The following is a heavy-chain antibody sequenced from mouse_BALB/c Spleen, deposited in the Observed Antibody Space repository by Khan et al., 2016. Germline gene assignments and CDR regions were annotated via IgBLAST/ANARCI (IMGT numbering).Heavy chain of an antibody. V-gene: IGHV3-1*02. CDR3: ASPHYYGYDY. CDR2: IHYNGST. J-gene: IGHJ2*01. Sequence: EVQLQESGPDLVKPSQSLSLTCTVTGYSITSGYRWHWIRQFPGNKLEWMGYIHYNGSTNYNPSLKSRISITRDTSKNQFFLQLNSVTTEDTATXYCASPHYYGYDYWGQGTTLTVSS. CDR1: GYSITSGYR. D-gene: IGHD1-2*01.